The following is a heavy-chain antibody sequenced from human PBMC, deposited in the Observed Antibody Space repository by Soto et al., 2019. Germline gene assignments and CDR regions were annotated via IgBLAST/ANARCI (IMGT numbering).Heavy chain of an antibody. CDR3: AREGGYCSSTSCYGDGGNFFDP. Sequence: ASVKVSCKASGYTFTGHYMDWVRQAPGQGLEWMGWINANGGGTKYAQKFQGRVTMTRDTSISTAYMELSRLTSDDTAVYYCAREGGYCSSTSCYGDGGNFFDPWGQGTLVTVSS. J-gene: IGHJ5*02. D-gene: IGHD2-2*01. V-gene: IGHV1-2*02. CDR2: INANGGGT. CDR1: GYTFTGHY.